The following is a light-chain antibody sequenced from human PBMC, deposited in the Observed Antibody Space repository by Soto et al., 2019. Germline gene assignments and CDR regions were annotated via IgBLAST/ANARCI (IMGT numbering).Light chain of an antibody. CDR3: QQYNNYSRT. CDR2: KAS. CDR1: QSIRSW. J-gene: IGKJ1*01. Sequence: DIQMTQFPSSLCASVGDRVSLTFRASQSIRSWLAWYQQKQGKAPKFLIYKASTLERGVPSRFSGSGSGTEITLTISSLQPDDFATYYGQQYNNYSRTFGQGTRVEIK. V-gene: IGKV1-5*03.